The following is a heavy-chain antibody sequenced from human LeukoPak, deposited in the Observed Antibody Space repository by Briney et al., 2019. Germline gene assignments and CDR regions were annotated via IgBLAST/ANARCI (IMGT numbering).Heavy chain of an antibody. J-gene: IGHJ5*02. CDR1: GGSISSSSYY. D-gene: IGHD6-13*01. CDR3: ARLGGSSSSWSPYNWFDP. Sequence: SETLSLTCTVSGGSISSSSYYWAWIRLPPGKGLEWIGTSSYSGSPYYNPSLKSRVTISVDTSKNQFSLKLSSVTAADTAVYYCARLGGSSSSWSPYNWFDPWGQGTLVTVSS. V-gene: IGHV4-39*07. CDR2: SSYSGSP.